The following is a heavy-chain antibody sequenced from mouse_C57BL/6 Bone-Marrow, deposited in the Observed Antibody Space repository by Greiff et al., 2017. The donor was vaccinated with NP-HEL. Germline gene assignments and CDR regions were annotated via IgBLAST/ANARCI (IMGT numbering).Heavy chain of an antibody. V-gene: IGHV1-19*01. J-gene: IGHJ2*01. CDR3: ARRIITTVVAHFDY. D-gene: IGHD1-1*01. Sequence: EVQLQQSGPVLVKPGASVKMSCKASGYTFTDYYMNWVKQSHGKSLEWIGVINPYNGGTSYNQKFKGKATLTVDESSSTAYMELNSLTSEDSAVYYCARRIITTVVAHFDYWGQGTTLTVSS. CDR1: GYTFTDYY. CDR2: INPYNGGT.